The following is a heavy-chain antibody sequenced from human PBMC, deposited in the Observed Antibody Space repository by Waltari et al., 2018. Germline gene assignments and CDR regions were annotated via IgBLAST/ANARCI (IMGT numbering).Heavy chain of an antibody. Sequence: QVQLQESGPGLVKPSQTLSLTCTVSGGSLSSGSYYWTWIRQPAGKGLEWIGYIYTSGSTNYNPSLKSRVTISVDTSKNQFSLKLSSVTAADTAVYYCARDSGQQQLHWYFDLWGRGTLVTVSS. CDR3: ARDSGQQQLHWYFDL. V-gene: IGHV4-61*09. J-gene: IGHJ2*01. CDR1: GGSLSSGSYY. D-gene: IGHD6-13*01. CDR2: IYTSGST.